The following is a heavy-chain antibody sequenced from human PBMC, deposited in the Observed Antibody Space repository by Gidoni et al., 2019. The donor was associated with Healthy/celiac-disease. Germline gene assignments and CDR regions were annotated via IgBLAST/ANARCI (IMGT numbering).Heavy chain of an antibody. CDR2: INHSGST. Sequence: QVQLQQWGAGLLKPSETLSLTCAVYGGSFSGYYWSWIRQPPGKGLEWIGEINHSGSTNYNPSLKSRVTISVDTSKNQFSLKLSSVTAADTAVYYCARGRRGVVAATRPRNLAFDYWGQGTLVTVSS. V-gene: IGHV4-34*01. J-gene: IGHJ4*02. CDR3: ARGRRGVVAATRPRNLAFDY. CDR1: GGSFSGYY. D-gene: IGHD2-15*01.